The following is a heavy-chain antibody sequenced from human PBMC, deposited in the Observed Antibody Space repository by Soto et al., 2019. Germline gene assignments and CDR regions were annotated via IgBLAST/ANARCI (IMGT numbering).Heavy chain of an antibody. CDR2: INPSGGST. V-gene: IGHV1-46*01. D-gene: IGHD4-4*01. CDR3: TSSPLVTTGPIFDY. CDR1: GYTFTSYY. J-gene: IGHJ4*02. Sequence: ASVKVSCKASGYTFTSYYMHWVRQAPGQGLEWMGIINPSGGSTSCAQKFQGRVTMTRDTSTSTVSMELSSLRTEDTAVYYCTSSPLVTTGPIFDYWGQGTLVTVSS.